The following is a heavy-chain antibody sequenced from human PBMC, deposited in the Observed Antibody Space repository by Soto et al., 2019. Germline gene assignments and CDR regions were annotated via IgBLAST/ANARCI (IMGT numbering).Heavy chain of an antibody. CDR2: IYHSGST. J-gene: IGHJ6*02. CDR1: GGSISSGGYS. V-gene: IGHV4-30-2*01. Sequence: SETLSLTCAVSGGSISSGGYSWSWIRQPPGKGLEWIGSIYHSGSTYYNPSLKSRVTISVDRSKNQFSLKLSSVTAADAAVYYCTRQGFGEVHGLVDVWGQGTTVTVSS. D-gene: IGHD3-10*01. CDR3: TRQGFGEVHGLVDV.